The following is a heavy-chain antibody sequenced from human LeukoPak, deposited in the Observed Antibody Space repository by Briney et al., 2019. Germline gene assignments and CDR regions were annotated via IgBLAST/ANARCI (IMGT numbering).Heavy chain of an antibody. CDR2: ISVSGNT. D-gene: IGHD3-10*01. J-gene: IGHJ4*02. CDR1: GFTLSSYA. CDR3: ARSLSGWFGVRFDY. V-gene: IGHV3-23*01. Sequence: GGSLRLSCAASGFTLSSYAMSWVRQAPGKGLEWVSAISVSGNTYHADSVKGRFTISRDNSKNTLYLQMNSLRAEDTAVYYCARSLSGWFGVRFDYWGQGTLVTVSS.